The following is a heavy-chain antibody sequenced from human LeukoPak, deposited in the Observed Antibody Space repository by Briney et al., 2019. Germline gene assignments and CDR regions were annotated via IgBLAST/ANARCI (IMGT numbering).Heavy chain of an antibody. Sequence: SETLSLTCTVSGGSISSSSYYWGWIRQPPGKGLEWIGSIYYSGSTYYNPSLKSRVTISIDTSNNQFSLRLSSVTVADTGVYYCARGAGFLRWGQGTLVTVSS. CDR2: IYYSGST. J-gene: IGHJ4*02. D-gene: IGHD2/OR15-2a*01. V-gene: IGHV4-39*07. CDR3: ARGAGFLR. CDR1: GGSISSSSYY.